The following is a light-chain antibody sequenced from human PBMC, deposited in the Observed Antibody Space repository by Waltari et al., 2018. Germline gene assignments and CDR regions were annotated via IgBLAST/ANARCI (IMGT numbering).Light chain of an antibody. Sequence: EIVLAQSPGSLSVSPGDRVTVSCRASQSVSSNYLVWYQQKGGQAPRLLIYGASRRATGIPDRFSGSGSGTDFTLTISRLGPDDFSVYYCQRYGTSTYTFGQGTKLEIK. CDR1: QSVSSNY. CDR3: QRYGTSTYT. J-gene: IGKJ2*01. CDR2: GAS. V-gene: IGKV3-20*01.